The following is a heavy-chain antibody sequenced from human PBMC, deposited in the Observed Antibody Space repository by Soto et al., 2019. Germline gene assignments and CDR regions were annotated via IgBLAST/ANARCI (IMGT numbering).Heavy chain of an antibody. V-gene: IGHV2-5*01. CDR2: FFWNDDN. D-gene: IGHD1-1*01. J-gene: IGHJ5*02. CDR1: GFSLTTYAMG. Sequence: QITLKESGPTLVKPTQTLTLSCTFSGFSLTTYAMGVAWIRQPPGKDLEWLALFFWNDDNRYSPSLQSRLTITRDTSKNQVILTRLNMGPADTATYYCVHTSGWQHTTWGQGTLVTVSS. CDR3: VHTSGWQHTT.